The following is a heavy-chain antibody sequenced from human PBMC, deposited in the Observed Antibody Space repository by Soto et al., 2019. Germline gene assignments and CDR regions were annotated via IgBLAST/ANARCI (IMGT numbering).Heavy chain of an antibody. V-gene: IGHV1-18*01. D-gene: IGHD1-1*01. Sequence: QVHLVQSGAEVKKPGASVKVSCKGSGYGFTTYGITWVRQAPGQGLEWMAWISAHNSNTNYAQKLQGRVTVTRDTSTSTAYMELGSLRSDDTAVYYCARGRYGDYWSQGALVTVSS. J-gene: IGHJ4*02. CDR1: GYGFTTYG. CDR2: ISAHNSNT. CDR3: ARGRYGDY.